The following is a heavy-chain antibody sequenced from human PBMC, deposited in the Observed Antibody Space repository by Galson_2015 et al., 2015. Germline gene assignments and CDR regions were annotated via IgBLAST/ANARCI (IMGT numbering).Heavy chain of an antibody. V-gene: IGHV3-48*03. Sequence: SLRLSCAASAFAFSIYEMNWIRQAPGKGLEWVSYISSTGATTYYADSVKGRFTVSRDNAKNSLFLQMNSLRAEDTALYYCAKTTVAAGSSWYMDAWGKGTTVTVSS. J-gene: IGHJ6*03. CDR1: AFAFSIYE. CDR3: AKTTVAAGSSWYMDA. CDR2: ISSTGATT. D-gene: IGHD4-23*01.